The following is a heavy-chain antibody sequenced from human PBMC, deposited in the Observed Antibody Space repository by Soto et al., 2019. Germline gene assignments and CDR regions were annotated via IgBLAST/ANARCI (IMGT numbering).Heavy chain of an antibody. Sequence: QVQLAESGGGVVQPGRSLRLSCAASGFTFSSYGMHWVRQAPGKGLEWVAVIWYDGSNKYYADSVKGRFTISRDNSKNTLYLQMNSLRAEDTAVYYCARDGPAEEYYGSGKTPKFDYWGQGTLVTVSS. CDR2: IWYDGSNK. CDR1: GFTFSSYG. V-gene: IGHV3-33*01. CDR3: ARDGPAEEYYGSGKTPKFDY. J-gene: IGHJ4*02. D-gene: IGHD3-10*01.